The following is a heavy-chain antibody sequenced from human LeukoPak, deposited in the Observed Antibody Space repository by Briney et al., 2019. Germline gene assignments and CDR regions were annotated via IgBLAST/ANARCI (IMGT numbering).Heavy chain of an antibody. CDR1: GFTFSSHW. Sequence: GGSLRLSCAASGFTFSSHWMTWVRQAPGKGLEWVANIKQHGSEKYYVDSVKGRFTISRDNAKNSLYLQMNSLRAEDTAVYYCAKGYCIGPSCYSSYFDSWGQGTLVTVSS. CDR3: AKGYCIGPSCYSSYFDS. D-gene: IGHD2-15*01. J-gene: IGHJ4*02. CDR2: IKQHGSEK. V-gene: IGHV3-7*01.